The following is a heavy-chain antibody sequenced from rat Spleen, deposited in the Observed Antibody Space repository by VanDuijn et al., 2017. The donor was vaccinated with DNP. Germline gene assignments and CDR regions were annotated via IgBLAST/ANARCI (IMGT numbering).Heavy chain of an antibody. Sequence: EVQLVESGGGLVQPGGSLKVSCVASGFSFGDFNMAWVRQAPKKGLEWVATITYDGTTTFYRDSVQGRFTISRDNAKSTLYLQMDSLRSEDTATYFCAKPDYWGQGVMVTVSS. CDR3: AKPDY. V-gene: IGHV5-7*01. CDR2: ITYDGTTT. J-gene: IGHJ2*01. CDR1: GFSFGDFN.